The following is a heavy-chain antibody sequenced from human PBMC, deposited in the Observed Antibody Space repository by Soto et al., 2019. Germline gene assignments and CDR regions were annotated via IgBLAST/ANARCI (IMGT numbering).Heavy chain of an antibody. CDR2: ISSSSNYI. J-gene: IGHJ4*02. D-gene: IGHD2-15*01. CDR1: GFAFLNYN. V-gene: IGHV3-21*02. CDR3: AKTHCSGGTCYGDY. Sequence: EVQLVESGGGLVKPGGSLRLSCAASGFAFLNYNMNWVRQAPGKGLEWVSSISSSSNYIYYADSVKGRFTISRDNAKNSLFLQMNSLSAEDTAMYYCAKTHCSGGTCYGDYWGQGTLVTVSS.